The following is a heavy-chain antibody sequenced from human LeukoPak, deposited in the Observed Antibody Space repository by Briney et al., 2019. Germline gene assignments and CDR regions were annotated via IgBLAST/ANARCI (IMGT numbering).Heavy chain of an antibody. CDR2: IYHSGST. CDR1: GGSISSGGYS. V-gene: IGHV4-30-2*01. J-gene: IGHJ5*02. D-gene: IGHD2-2*01. CDR3: ARGAQGGYCSSTSCYEYNWFDP. Sequence: SQTLSLTCAVSGGSISSGGYSWSWIRQPPGKGLEWIGYIYHSGSTYYNPSLKSRVTISVDRSKNQFSPKLSSVTAADTAVYYCARGAQGGYCSSTSCYEYNWFDPWGQGTLVTVSS.